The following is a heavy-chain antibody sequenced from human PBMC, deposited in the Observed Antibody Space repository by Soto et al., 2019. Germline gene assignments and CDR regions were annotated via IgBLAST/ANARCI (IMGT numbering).Heavy chain of an antibody. V-gene: IGHV1-69*01. Sequence: AGVNVSCKACVGIFSSYSISWLRQAPGQGLEWMGGINPIFSTANYAEKFQGRFTITADEATSTVYMELSSLRSEDTAVYYCARSRDGSTFDYWGQGTLVTVSS. D-gene: IGHD5-12*01. J-gene: IGHJ4*02. CDR3: ARSRDGSTFDY. CDR2: INPIFSTA. CDR1: VGIFSSYS.